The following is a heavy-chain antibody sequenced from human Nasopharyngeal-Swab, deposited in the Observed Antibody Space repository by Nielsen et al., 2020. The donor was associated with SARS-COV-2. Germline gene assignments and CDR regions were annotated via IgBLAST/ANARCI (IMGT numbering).Heavy chain of an antibody. D-gene: IGHD4-17*01. Sequence: GDSLKISCAASGFTFSSYAMSWVRQAPGKGLEWVSAISGSGGSTYYADSVKGRFTISRDNSKNTLYLQMNSLRAEDTAVYYCAKDPDGDYGGNWFDPWGQGTLVTVSS. CDR1: GFTFSSYA. V-gene: IGHV3-23*01. CDR2: ISGSGGST. J-gene: IGHJ5*02. CDR3: AKDPDGDYGGNWFDP.